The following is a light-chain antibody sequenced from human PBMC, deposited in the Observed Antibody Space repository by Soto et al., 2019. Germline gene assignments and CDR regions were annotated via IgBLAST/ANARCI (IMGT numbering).Light chain of an antibody. V-gene: IGKV1-39*01. Sequence: DIQMTQSPSSLSASVGDRVTITCRASQSISSYLNWYQQKPRKAPKLLMYAASSLQSGVPSRFSGSGSGTDFTFTISRLQPEDFATYYCQQSYSTLPTFGPGTKVDIK. CDR1: QSISSY. CDR2: AAS. CDR3: QQSYSTLPT. J-gene: IGKJ3*01.